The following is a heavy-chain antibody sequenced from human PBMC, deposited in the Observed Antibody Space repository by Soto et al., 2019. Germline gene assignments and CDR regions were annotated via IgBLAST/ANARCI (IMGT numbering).Heavy chain of an antibody. J-gene: IGHJ5*01. CDR1: GGSISSGGYY. V-gene: IGHV4-31*03. D-gene: IGHD3-22*01. CDR3: ARDDSSGYVRFDP. Sequence: QVQLQESGPGLVKPSQTLSLTCTVSGGSISSGGYYWGWIRQHPGKGLEWIGYIYYSGSTYYNPSLKSRVTISVDTSKNQFSLKLSSVTAADTTVYYCARDDSSGYVRFDPWGQGTLVTVSS. CDR2: IYYSGST.